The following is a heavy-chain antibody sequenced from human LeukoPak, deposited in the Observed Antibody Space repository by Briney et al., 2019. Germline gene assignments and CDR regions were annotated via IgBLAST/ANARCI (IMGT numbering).Heavy chain of an antibody. CDR3: AKVSGYSYGLGGDY. J-gene: IGHJ4*02. V-gene: IGHV3-30*18. D-gene: IGHD5-18*01. CDR2: ISYDGSNK. CDR1: GSTFSSYG. Sequence: GGSLRLSCAASGSTFSSYGMHWVRQAPGKGLEWVAVISYDGSNKYYADSVKGRFTISRDNSKNTLYLQMNSLRAEDTAVYYCAKVSGYSYGLGGDYWGQGTLVTVSS.